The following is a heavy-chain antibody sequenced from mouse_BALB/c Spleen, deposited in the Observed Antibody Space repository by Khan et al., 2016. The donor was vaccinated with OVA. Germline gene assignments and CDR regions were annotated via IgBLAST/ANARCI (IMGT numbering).Heavy chain of an antibody. CDR1: GYTFTDYY. CDR3: AREWAAWFPF. CDR2: IYPGSDNT. V-gene: IGHV1-77*01. Sequence: QVQLQQSGAELARPGASVKLSCNASGYTFTDYYINWMRQRTGQGLEWIGEIYPGSDNTFYNEKFRGKATLTADKSSSTAYMQLSSLTSEDSAVYFCAREWAAWFPFWGQGTLVTVSA. J-gene: IGHJ3*01.